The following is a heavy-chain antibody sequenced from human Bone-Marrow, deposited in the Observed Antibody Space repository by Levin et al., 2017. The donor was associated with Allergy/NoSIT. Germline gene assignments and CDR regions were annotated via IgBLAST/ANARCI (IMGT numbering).Heavy chain of an antibody. Sequence: QSGGSLRLSCAASGFTVRNYGMHWVRQAPGKGLEWVALIWFDGTRENYADAVKGRFTISKDNSKNTLFLQMRSLSTDATAIYYCARVLSVAAGSYGGQGTLVTVSS. V-gene: IGHV3-33*01. D-gene: IGHD3-10*01. CDR3: ARVLSVAAGSY. CDR1: GFTVRNYG. J-gene: IGHJ4*02. CDR2: IWFDGTRE.